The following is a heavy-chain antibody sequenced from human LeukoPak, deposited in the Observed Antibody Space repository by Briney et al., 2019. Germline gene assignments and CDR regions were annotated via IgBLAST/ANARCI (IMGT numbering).Heavy chain of an antibody. Sequence: KHPETLSLTCADHGGSFSGYYWSWIRQPPGKGLEWIGEINHSGSSNYNPSLKSRVTISVDTSKNQFSLKLSSVAAEDAAVYCCAGYGYGDYVGYYFDYWGQGTLVTVSS. J-gene: IGHJ4*02. D-gene: IGHD4-17*01. CDR1: GGSFSGYY. V-gene: IGHV4-34*01. CDR3: AGYGYGDYVGYYFDY. CDR2: INHSGSS.